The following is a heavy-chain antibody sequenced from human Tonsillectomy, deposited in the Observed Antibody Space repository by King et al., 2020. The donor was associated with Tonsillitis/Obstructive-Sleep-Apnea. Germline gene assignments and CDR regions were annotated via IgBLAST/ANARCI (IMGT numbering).Heavy chain of an antibody. Sequence: QLVQSGAEVKKPGESLKISCKGSGYRFTSYWIGWVRQMPGKGLEWLGIIYPGDSDTRYSPSFRGQVTISADKSISTAYLQWSSLKAPDTAIYYCARLLGLTTVTTWAFDYWGQGTLVTVSS. V-gene: IGHV5-51*01. CDR3: ARLLGLTTVTTWAFDY. CDR2: IYPGDSDT. CDR1: GYRFTSYW. D-gene: IGHD4-11*01. J-gene: IGHJ4*02.